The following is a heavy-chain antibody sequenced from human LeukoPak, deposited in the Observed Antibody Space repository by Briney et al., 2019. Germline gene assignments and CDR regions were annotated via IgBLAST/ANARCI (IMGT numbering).Heavy chain of an antibody. CDR1: GFTFSTYA. Sequence: GGSPRLSCAASGFTFSTYAMNWVRQAPGKGLEWVSGISGSGDNTYYTDSVKGRFTISRDNSKDTLYLQMNSLRAEDTAVYYCAKERSSGVYGLFDYWGQGTLVTVSS. D-gene: IGHD3-22*01. CDR2: ISGSGDNT. CDR3: AKERSSGVYGLFDY. V-gene: IGHV3-23*01. J-gene: IGHJ4*02.